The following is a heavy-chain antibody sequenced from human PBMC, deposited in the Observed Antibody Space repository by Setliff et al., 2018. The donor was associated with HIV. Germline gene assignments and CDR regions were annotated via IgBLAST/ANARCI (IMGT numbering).Heavy chain of an antibody. CDR3: ASSSGWYGAAQFDP. CDR1: GGSINSGTYY. J-gene: IGHJ5*02. D-gene: IGHD6-19*01. Sequence: PSETLSLTCTVSGGSINSGTYYWGWIRQPPGRGLEWIGYIFSSGSTIYNPSLQSRVTISLDTSKNQFSLKLSSLTAADTAVYYCASSSGWYGAAQFDPCGQGTRVTVSS. V-gene: IGHV4-61*05. CDR2: IFSSGST.